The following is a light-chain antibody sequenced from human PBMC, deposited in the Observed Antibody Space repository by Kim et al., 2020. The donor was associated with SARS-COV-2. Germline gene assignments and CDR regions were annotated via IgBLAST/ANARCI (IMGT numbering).Light chain of an antibody. J-gene: IGKJ4*01. V-gene: IGKV3-15*01. Sequence: VSRGERATLSCRARQPIRHNWLVWSQQTPGQAPPPLMCGASTRATAIPARFSGSGSGTEFTLTIRSLQSGDSAIYYCQRHTNCPLTLGGGTRVEI. CDR2: GAS. CDR1: QPIRHN. CDR3: QRHTNCPLT.